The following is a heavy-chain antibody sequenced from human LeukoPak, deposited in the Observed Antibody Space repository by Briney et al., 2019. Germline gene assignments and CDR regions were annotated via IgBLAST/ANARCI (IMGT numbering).Heavy chain of an antibody. CDR1: GLTVSSNC. CDR3: ARRAGDYSHPYDY. J-gene: IGHJ4*02. D-gene: IGHD3-22*01. CDR2: IYSGGNT. Sequence: GGSLRLSCAASGLTVSSNCMSWVRQAPGKGLEWVSFIYSGGNTYYADSVKGRFTISRDNSKNTVHLQMNSLRAEDTAMCYCARRAGDYSHPYDYWGQGTLVTVSS. V-gene: IGHV3-53*01.